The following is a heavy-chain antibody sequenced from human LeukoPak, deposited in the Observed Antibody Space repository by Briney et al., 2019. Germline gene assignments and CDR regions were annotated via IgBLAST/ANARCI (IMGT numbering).Heavy chain of an antibody. Sequence: GGSLRLSCAASGFTFSSYGMHWVRQAPGKGLEWVAVIWYDGSNKYYADSVKGRFTISRDNSKNTLYLQMNSLRAEDTAVYYCARGPRKVAGKYFQHWGQGTLVTVSS. CDR2: IWYDGSNK. V-gene: IGHV3-33*01. J-gene: IGHJ1*01. CDR1: GFTFSSYG. D-gene: IGHD6-19*01. CDR3: ARGPRKVAGKYFQH.